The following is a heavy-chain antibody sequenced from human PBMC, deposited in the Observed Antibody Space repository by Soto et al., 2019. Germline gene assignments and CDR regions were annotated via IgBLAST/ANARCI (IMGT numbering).Heavy chain of an antibody. J-gene: IGHJ4*02. CDR1: GDSISSNNW. CDR2: IYHSGST. Sequence: QVQLQESGPGLLKPSGTLSLTCGVSGDSISSNNWWTWVRQPPGKELEWIGEIYHSGSTNYSPALKSRVTISVDKSKNQFSLNLNSVTAADTAVYYCARAMPVAGSFDSWGQGTLVTVSS. V-gene: IGHV4-4*02. D-gene: IGHD6-19*01. CDR3: ARAMPVAGSFDS.